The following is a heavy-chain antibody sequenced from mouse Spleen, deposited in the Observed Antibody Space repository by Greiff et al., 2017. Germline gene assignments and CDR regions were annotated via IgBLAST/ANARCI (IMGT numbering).Heavy chain of an antibody. V-gene: IGHV1-55*01. Sequence: QVQLQQPGAELVKPGASVKMSCKASGYTFTSYWITWVKQRPGQGLEWIGDIYPGSGSTNYNEKFKSKATLTVDTSSSTAYMQLSSLTSEDSAVYYCARSHHYYGSSSYYFDYWGQGTTLTVSS. CDR2: IYPGSGST. CDR1: GYTFTSYW. D-gene: IGHD1-1*01. J-gene: IGHJ2*01. CDR3: ARSHHYYGSSSYYFDY.